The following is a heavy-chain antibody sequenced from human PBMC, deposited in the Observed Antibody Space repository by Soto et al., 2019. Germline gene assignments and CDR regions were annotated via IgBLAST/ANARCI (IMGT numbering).Heavy chain of an antibody. CDR1: GGSFSGYY. J-gene: IGHJ4*02. D-gene: IGHD2-21*02. V-gene: IGHV4-34*01. Sequence: SETLSLTCAVYGGSFSGYYWSWIRQPPGKGLEWIGEINHSGSTNYNPSLKSRVTISVDTSKNQFSLKLSSVTAADTAVYYCARGHHPLVGYCGGDCYLRWGQGTLVTVSS. CDR2: INHSGST. CDR3: ARGHHPLVGYCGGDCYLR.